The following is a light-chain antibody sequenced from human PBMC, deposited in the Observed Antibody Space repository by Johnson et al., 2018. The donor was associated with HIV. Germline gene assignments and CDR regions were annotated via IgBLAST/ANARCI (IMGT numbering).Light chain of an antibody. CDR2: DNT. V-gene: IGLV1-51*01. Sequence: QSVLTQPPSVSAAPGQKVTISCSGSSSNIGNNYVSWYQLLPGTAPKILIYDNTKRPSGIPDRFSGSKSGTSATLGITGLQTGDEADYYCGRWDSSLSAGGVFVTGTKFPVL. J-gene: IGLJ1*01. CDR3: GRWDSSLSAGGV. CDR1: SSNIGNNY.